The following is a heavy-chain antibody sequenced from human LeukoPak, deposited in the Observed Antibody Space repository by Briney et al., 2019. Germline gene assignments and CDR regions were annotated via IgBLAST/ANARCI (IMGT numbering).Heavy chain of an antibody. CDR3: ANRGDQHY. V-gene: IGHV3-73*01. CDR2: IRSKANSYAT. Sequence: GSLRLSCAASGFTFSDSAMHWVRQASGKGLEWVGRIRSKANSYATAYAASVEGRFIISRDDSKNTVYLQMNSLKTDDTAVYYCANRGDQHYWGQGTLVTVSS. CDR1: GFTFSDSA. D-gene: IGHD3-10*01. J-gene: IGHJ4*02.